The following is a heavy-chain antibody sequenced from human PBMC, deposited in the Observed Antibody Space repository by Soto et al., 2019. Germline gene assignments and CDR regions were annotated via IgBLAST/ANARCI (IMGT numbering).Heavy chain of an antibody. V-gene: IGHV3-48*01. CDR3: ARDKLYYNNISGRPLNVFDV. CDR2: IGIGSSTK. Sequence: GSLRLSCAASGFTFRNYGMNWVRQAPGKGLEWVSYIGIGSSTKYYADSVKGRFTISRDNAKNSLYLQMNSLRAEDTAVYYCARDKLYYNNISGRPLNVFDVWGKGTMVTVSS. D-gene: IGHD3-22*01. CDR1: GFTFRNYG. J-gene: IGHJ3*01.